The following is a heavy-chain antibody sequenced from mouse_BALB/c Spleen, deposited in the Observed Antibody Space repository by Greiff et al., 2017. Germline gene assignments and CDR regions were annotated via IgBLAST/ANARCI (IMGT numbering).Heavy chain of an antibody. Sequence: EVKLMESGGGLVQPGGSLRLSCAPSGFTFTDYYMSWVRQPPGKALEWLGFIRNKANGYTTEYSASVKGRFTISRDNSQSILYLQMNTLRAEDSATYYCARDRMINYWGQGTLVTVSA. V-gene: IGHV7-3*02. CDR3: ARDRMINY. CDR2: IRNKANGYTT. CDR1: GFTFTDYY. J-gene: IGHJ3*01. D-gene: IGHD2-4*01.